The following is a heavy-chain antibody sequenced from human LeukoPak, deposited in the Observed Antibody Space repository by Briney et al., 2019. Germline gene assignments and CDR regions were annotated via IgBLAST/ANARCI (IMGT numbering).Heavy chain of an antibody. D-gene: IGHD3-22*01. CDR2: INHSGST. CDR3: ARGRRITMIVRNNWFDP. CDR1: GGSFSGYY. Sequence: SETLSLTCAVYGGSFSGYYWSWIRLPPGKGLEWIGEINHSGSTNYNPSLKSRVTISVDTSKNQFSLKLSSVTAADTAVYYCARGRRITMIVRNNWFDPWGQGTLVTVSS. J-gene: IGHJ5*02. V-gene: IGHV4-34*01.